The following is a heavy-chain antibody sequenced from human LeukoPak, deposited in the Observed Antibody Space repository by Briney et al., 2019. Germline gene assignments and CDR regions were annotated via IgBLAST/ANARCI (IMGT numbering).Heavy chain of an antibody. CDR3: ARRWLQFSDDAFDI. J-gene: IGHJ3*02. V-gene: IGHV4-39*07. D-gene: IGHD5-24*01. CDR1: GFTFSSYW. CDR2: IYYSGST. Sequence: KTGGSLRLSCAASGFTFSSYWMSWVRQAPGKGLEWIGTIYYSGSTYYNPSLKSRVTISVDTSKNQFSLKLSSVTAADTAVYYCARRWLQFSDDAFDIWGQGTMVTVSS.